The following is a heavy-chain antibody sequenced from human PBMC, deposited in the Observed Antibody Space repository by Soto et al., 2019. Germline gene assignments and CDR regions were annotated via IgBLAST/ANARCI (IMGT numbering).Heavy chain of an antibody. D-gene: IGHD6-19*01. Sequence: SETLSLTCAVYGGSFSGYYLSWIRQPPGKGLEWIGEINHSGSTNYNPSLKSRVTISVDTSKNQFSLKLSSVTAADTAVYYCALSGWYAPGDFDYWGQGTLVTVSS. CDR3: ALSGWYAPGDFDY. V-gene: IGHV4-34*01. CDR2: INHSGST. J-gene: IGHJ4*02. CDR1: GGSFSGYY.